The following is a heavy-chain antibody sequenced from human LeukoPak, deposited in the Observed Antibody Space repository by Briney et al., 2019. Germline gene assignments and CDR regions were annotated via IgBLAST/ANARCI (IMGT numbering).Heavy chain of an antibody. CDR3: ARVSLVGATGLWAFDI. D-gene: IGHD1-26*01. CDR2: ISSSSSYI. V-gene: IGHV3-21*01. J-gene: IGHJ3*02. CDR1: GFTFSRYS. Sequence: GGSLRLSCAASGFTFSRYSMNWVRQAPGKGLEWVSSISSSSSYIYYADSVKGRFTISRDNAKNSLYLQMNILRAEDTAVYYCARVSLVGATGLWAFDIWGQGTMVTVSS.